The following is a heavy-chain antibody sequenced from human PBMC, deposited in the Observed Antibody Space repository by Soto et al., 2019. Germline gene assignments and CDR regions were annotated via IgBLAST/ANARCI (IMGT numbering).Heavy chain of an antibody. CDR3: ARDQEPSTLYYDYDYMDV. J-gene: IGHJ6*03. CDR1: GYTFTSYD. V-gene: IGHV1-46*03. CDR2: INPSGGST. Sequence: QVQLVQSGAEVKKPGASVTVSCKASGYTFTSYDIHWVRQAPGQGLEWMGIINPSGGSTSYAQKFQGRVTMTRDTSTSTVYMEVSGLRSEDTAVYSCARDQEPSTLYYDYDYMDVWGKGTTVTVSS.